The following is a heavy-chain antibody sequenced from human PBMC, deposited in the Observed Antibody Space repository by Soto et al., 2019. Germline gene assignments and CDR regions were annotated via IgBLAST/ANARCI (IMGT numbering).Heavy chain of an antibody. CDR3: ATPSSGWYQGGAFDI. CDR1: GYTLTELS. V-gene: IGHV1-24*01. CDR2: FDPEDGET. Sequence: ASVKVSFKVSGYTLTELSMHWVRQAPGKGLEWMGGFDPEDGETIYAQKFQGRVTMTEDTSTDTAYMELSSLRSEDTAVYYCATPSSGWYQGGAFDIWGQGTMVTVSS. J-gene: IGHJ3*02. D-gene: IGHD6-19*01.